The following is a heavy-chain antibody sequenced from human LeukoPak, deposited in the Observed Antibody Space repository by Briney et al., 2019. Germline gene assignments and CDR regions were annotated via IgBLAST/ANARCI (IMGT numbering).Heavy chain of an antibody. J-gene: IGHJ4*02. CDR1: GFTFSSYS. V-gene: IGHV3-21*01. D-gene: IGHD3-22*01. Sequence: GGSLRLSCAASGFTFSSYSMNWVRQAPGKGLEWVSSISSSSSYIYYADSVKGRFTISRDNAKNSLYLQMNSLRAEDTAVYYCARDVSYYDSSGYYQRYFVYWGQGTLVTVSS. CDR3: ARDVSYYDSSGYYQRYFVY. CDR2: ISSSSSYI.